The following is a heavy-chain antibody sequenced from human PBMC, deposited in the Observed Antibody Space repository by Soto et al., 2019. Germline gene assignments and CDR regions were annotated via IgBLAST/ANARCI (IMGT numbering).Heavy chain of an antibody. CDR1: GVTFSNAA. V-gene: IGHV1-69*01. CDR2: IIPIFGGA. CDR3: AGDGEFGQQARTTEYFGMDV. Sequence: VQVVQSEAEAKQPGSSVTLSCTVSGVTFSNAAFSWVRQAPGQGLEWMGGIIPIFGGAKYAQKFQARVKITAAEMTVILDSEVTRLRTEDTGLYFWAGDGEFGQQARTTEYFGMDVWGQGTTCTFSS. J-gene: IGHJ6*02. D-gene: IGHD3-10*01.